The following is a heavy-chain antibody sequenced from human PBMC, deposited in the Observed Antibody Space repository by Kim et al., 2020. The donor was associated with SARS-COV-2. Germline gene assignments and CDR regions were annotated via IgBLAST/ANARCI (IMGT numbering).Heavy chain of an antibody. CDR2: IYYSGST. Sequence: SETLSLTCTVSGGSISSSSYYWGWIRQPPGKGLEWIGSIYYSGSTYYNPSLKSRVTISVDTSKNQFSLKLSSVTAADTAVYYCARRALQGLYYYYGMDVWGQGTTVTVSS. D-gene: IGHD1-1*01. CDR1: GGSISSSSYY. CDR3: ARRALQGLYYYYGMDV. V-gene: IGHV4-39*01. J-gene: IGHJ6*02.